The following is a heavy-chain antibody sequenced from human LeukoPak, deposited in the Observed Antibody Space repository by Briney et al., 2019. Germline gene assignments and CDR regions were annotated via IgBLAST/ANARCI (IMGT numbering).Heavy chain of an antibody. CDR2: IYTSGST. CDR3: ARAYDFWSGRSFYNWFDP. D-gene: IGHD3-3*01. V-gene: IGHV4-61*02. Sequence: SETLSLTCTVSGGSISSGSYYWSWIPQPTGKGLEWIGRIYTSGSTNYNPSLKSRVTISVDTSKNQFSLKLSSVTAADTALYYCARAYDFWSGRSFYNWFDPWGQGTLVTVSS. CDR1: GGSISSGSYY. J-gene: IGHJ5*02.